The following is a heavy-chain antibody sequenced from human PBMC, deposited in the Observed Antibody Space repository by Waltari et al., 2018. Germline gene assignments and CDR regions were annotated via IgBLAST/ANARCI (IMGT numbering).Heavy chain of an antibody. CDR2: INTSGGST. D-gene: IGHD3-22*01. J-gene: IGHJ4*02. CDR1: GYTFTSYY. V-gene: IGHV1-46*01. Sequence: QVQLVQSGAEVKKPGASVKVSCKASGYTFTSYYMHWVRQAPGQGLEWMGIINTSGGSTSYAQKFQGRVTMTRDTSTSTVYMELSSLRSEDTAVYYCASSATGTYYYDSSGYPNYWGQGTLVTVSS. CDR3: ASSATGTYYYDSSGYPNY.